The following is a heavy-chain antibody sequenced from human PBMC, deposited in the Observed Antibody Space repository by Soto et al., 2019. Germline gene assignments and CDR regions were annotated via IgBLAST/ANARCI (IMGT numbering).Heavy chain of an antibody. Sequence: QVQLVQSGAEGKKPGSSVKVSCKASGGTFSSYTISWGRQAPGQGLEWMGRLIHILGIANCAQKFQGRVTISADKSTSTAYMELSSLRSEDTAVYYCAMEYCSSTSCYRDYWGQGTLVTVSS. J-gene: IGHJ4*02. CDR3: AMEYCSSTSCYRDY. CDR1: GGTFSSYT. CDR2: LIHILGIA. V-gene: IGHV1-69*02. D-gene: IGHD2-2*02.